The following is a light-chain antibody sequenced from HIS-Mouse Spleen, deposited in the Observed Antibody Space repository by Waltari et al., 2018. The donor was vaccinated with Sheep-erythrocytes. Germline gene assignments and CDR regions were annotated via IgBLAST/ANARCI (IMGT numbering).Light chain of an antibody. CDR2: DVS. CDR3: SSYTSSSTWV. V-gene: IGLV2-14*03. Sequence: QSALTQPASVSGSPGQSITISCPGTSSTVGGSNYVPWYQQHPGKAPKPMIYDVSNRPSGVSNRFSGSKSGNTASLTISGLQAEDEADYYCSSYTSSSTWVFGGGTKLTVL. J-gene: IGLJ3*02. CDR1: SSTVGGSNY.